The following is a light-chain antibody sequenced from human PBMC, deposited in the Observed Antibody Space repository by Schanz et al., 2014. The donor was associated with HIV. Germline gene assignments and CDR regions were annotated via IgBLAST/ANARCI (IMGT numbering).Light chain of an antibody. CDR1: NSDVGNYNR. CDR2: EVT. J-gene: IGLJ3*02. Sequence: QSALTQPPSVSGSPGQSVTISCTGTNSDVGNYNRVSWYQLAPGTAPKVMIFEVTNWPSGVPDRFSGSKSGNTASLTISGLQAEDEGDYYCSSYTSSSSFVVFGGGTKLTVL. V-gene: IGLV2-18*02. CDR3: SSYTSSSSFVV.